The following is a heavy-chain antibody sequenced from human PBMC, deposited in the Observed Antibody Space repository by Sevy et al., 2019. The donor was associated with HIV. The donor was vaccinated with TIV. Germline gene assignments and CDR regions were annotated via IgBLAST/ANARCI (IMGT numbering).Heavy chain of an antibody. V-gene: IGHV3-30-3*01. CDR1: GFTFSSYA. CDR2: ISYDGSNK. Sequence: GGSLRLSCAASGFTFSSYAMHWVRQAPGKGLERVAVISYDGSNKYYADSVKGRFTISRDNSKNTLYLQMNSLRAEDTAVYYCARAEMATMPNAFDIWRQGTMVTVSS. CDR3: ARAEMATMPNAFDI. D-gene: IGHD5-12*01. J-gene: IGHJ3*02.